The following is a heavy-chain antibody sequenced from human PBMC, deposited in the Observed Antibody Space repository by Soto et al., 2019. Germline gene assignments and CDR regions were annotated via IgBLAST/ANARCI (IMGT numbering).Heavy chain of an antibody. V-gene: IGHV3-23*01. Sequence: PGGSLRLSCAASGSTFSSYAMSWVRQAPGKGLEWVSAISGSGGSTYYADSVKGRFTISRDNSKNTLYLQMNSLRAEDTAVYYCAKVLRGYSGYTIDYYYYGMDVWGQGTTVTVSS. D-gene: IGHD5-12*01. J-gene: IGHJ6*02. CDR2: ISGSGGST. CDR3: AKVLRGYSGYTIDYYYYGMDV. CDR1: GSTFSSYA.